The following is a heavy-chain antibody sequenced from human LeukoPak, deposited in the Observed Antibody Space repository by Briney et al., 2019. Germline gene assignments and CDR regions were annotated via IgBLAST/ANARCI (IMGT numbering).Heavy chain of an antibody. CDR3: TRGVVVTGLDY. CDR1: GYIFTDNY. V-gene: IGHV1-2*02. D-gene: IGHD2-21*02. Sequence: ASVKVSCKASGYIFTDNYIHWVRQAPGQGLEWMGWINPNSGGTKYAQKFQGRVTMTRDTSISTGYMELSRLRSDDTAVYYCTRGVVVTGLDYWGQGTLVTVSS. J-gene: IGHJ4*02. CDR2: INPNSGGT.